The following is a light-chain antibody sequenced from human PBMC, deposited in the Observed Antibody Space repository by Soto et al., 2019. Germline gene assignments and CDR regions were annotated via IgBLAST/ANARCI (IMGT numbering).Light chain of an antibody. V-gene: IGKV3-11*01. J-gene: IGKJ5*01. CDR3: QQRSNWPPRIT. Sequence: EIVLTQSPATLSLSPGERATLSCRASQSVSSYLAWYQQKPGQAPRLLIYDASNRATGIPARFSGSGSGTEFTLTISSLEPEDFAVYYGQQRSNWPPRITFGQGTRLEI. CDR2: DAS. CDR1: QSVSSY.